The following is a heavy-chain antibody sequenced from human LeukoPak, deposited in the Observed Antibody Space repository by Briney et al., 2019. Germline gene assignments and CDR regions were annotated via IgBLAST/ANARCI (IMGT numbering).Heavy chain of an antibody. D-gene: IGHD6-19*01. CDR2: ISGSGGST. V-gene: IGHV3-23*01. CDR1: GFTFSSCA. CDR3: AKRAGRWQWLLWVTEYFQH. J-gene: IGHJ1*01. Sequence: GRSLRLSCAASGFTFSSCAMSWVRQAPGKGLEWVSAISGSGGSTYYADSVKGRFTISRDNSKNTLYLQMNSLRAEDTAVYYCAKRAGRWQWLLWVTEYFQHWGQGTLVTVSS.